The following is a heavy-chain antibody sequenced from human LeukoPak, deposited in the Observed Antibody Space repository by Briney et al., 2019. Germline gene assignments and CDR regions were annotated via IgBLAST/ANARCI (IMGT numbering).Heavy chain of an antibody. CDR2: ISYDGSNK. CDR1: GFTFSSYG. CDR3: ARDWVEHYYGSGSFDY. Sequence: GGSLRLSCAASGFTFSSYGMHWVRQAPGKGLEWVAVISYDGSNKYYADSVKGRFTISRDNSKNTLYLQMNSLRAEDTAVYYCARDWVEHYYGSGSFDYWGQGTLVTVSS. J-gene: IGHJ4*02. V-gene: IGHV3-33*05. D-gene: IGHD3-10*01.